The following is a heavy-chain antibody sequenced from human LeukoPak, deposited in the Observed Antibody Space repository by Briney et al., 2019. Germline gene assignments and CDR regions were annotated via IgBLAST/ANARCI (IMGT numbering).Heavy chain of an antibody. J-gene: IGHJ4*02. D-gene: IGHD2-21*02. V-gene: IGHV3-53*01. Sequence: GGSLRLSCAASGFTFSSYSMNWVRQAPGKGLEWVSVIYSGGSTYYADSVKGRFTISRDNSKNTLYHQMNSLRAEDTAVYYCARGPLTVVTDYWGQGTLVTVSS. CDR3: ARGPLTVVTDY. CDR2: IYSGGST. CDR1: GFTFSSYS.